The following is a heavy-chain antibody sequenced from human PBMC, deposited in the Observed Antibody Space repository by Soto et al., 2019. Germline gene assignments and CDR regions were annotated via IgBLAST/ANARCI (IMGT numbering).Heavy chain of an antibody. J-gene: IGHJ5*02. CDR2: VNNNGVT. CDR1: GGSVNSGGSH. Sequence: QVPLQESGPGLVRPSQTLSLTCTVSGGSVNSGGSHWSWIRQHPGEGLEWIAFVNNNGVTNYNPSLKSRSTISVDTSKNQFSLKLTSVTAADTAVYFCARGGASSQWFDPWGQGTLVTVSP. CDR3: ARGGASSQWFDP. D-gene: IGHD2-15*01. V-gene: IGHV4-31*03.